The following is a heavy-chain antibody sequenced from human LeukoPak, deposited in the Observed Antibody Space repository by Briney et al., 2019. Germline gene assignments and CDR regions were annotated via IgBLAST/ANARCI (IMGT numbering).Heavy chain of an antibody. J-gene: IGHJ4*02. CDR3: ARTRTYLDY. CDR2: ISDTGAS. CDR1: GGSISGYY. Sequence: PSETLSLTCIVSGGSISGYYWSWIRQPPGRGLEWIGYISDTGASIYNPSLKNRLSMLVDTSKNHFYLNLTSVTAADTAIYYCARTRTYLDYWGQGALVTVSS. V-gene: IGHV4-59*01. D-gene: IGHD1-7*01.